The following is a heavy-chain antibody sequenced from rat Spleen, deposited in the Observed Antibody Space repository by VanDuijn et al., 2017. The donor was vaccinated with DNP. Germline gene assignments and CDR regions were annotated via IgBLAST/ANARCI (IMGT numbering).Heavy chain of an antibody. Sequence: EVQLVESGGDSVQPGGSLKLFCAASGFTFSDYYMAWVRQAPAKGLEWVAYIGSAAYAPYYGDSVKGRFTISSDNAKSTLYLQMNSLRSEDMATYYCVRWNSGHFDYWGQGVMVTVSS. D-gene: IGHD4-3*01. CDR3: VRWNSGHFDY. CDR1: GFTFSDYY. CDR2: IGSAAYAP. V-gene: IGHV5-22*01. J-gene: IGHJ2*01.